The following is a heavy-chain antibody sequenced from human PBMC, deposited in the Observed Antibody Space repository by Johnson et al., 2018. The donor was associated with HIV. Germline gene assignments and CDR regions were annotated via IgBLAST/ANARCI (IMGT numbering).Heavy chain of an antibody. CDR2: ISGSGGST. CDR3: AKGGISAFDI. D-gene: IGHD2-15*01. Sequence: VQLVESGGGLVKPGGSLRLSCAVSTFTFSDYYMRWIRQAPGKGLEWVSAISGSGGSTSYADSVKGRFTISRDNYKNTLNLQMNTLRAEDTAIYHCAKGGISAFDIWGQGTMVTVSS. CDR1: TFTFSDYY. J-gene: IGHJ3*02. V-gene: IGHV3-23*04.